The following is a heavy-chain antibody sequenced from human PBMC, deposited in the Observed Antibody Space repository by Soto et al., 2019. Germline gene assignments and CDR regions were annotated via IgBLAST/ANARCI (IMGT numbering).Heavy chain of an antibody. V-gene: IGHV3-7*01. CDR1: GLTFSSYW. Sequence: EVKLVESGGGLVQPGGSLRLSCAASGLTFSSYWMSWVRQAPGKGLEWVANIKQDGSEKYYVDSVKGRFTISRDNAKNSLYLQMNSLRAEDTAVYYCARDLGGVVPLMYFDYWGQGTLVTVSS. J-gene: IGHJ4*02. CDR2: IKQDGSEK. D-gene: IGHD3-10*01. CDR3: ARDLGGVVPLMYFDY.